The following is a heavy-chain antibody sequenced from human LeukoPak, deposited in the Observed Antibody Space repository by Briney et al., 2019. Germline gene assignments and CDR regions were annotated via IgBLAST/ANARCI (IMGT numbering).Heavy chain of an antibody. D-gene: IGHD4-17*01. CDR2: IYYSGST. CDR1: GFTFSSYA. Sequence: LRLSCAASGFTFSSYAMSWIRQHPGKGLEWIGYIYYSGSTYYNPSLKSRVTISVDTSKNQFSLKLSSVTAADTAVYYCARNYGDYSYYFDYWGQGTLVTVSS. CDR3: ARNYGDYSYYFDY. J-gene: IGHJ4*02. V-gene: IGHV4-31*02.